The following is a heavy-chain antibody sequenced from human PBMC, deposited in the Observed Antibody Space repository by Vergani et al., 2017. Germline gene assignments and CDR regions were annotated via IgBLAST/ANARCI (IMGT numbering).Heavy chain of an antibody. CDR3: AREFLGSGNDAFDI. CDR2: ISSSSSTI. Sequence: EVQLVESGGGLVQPGGSLRLSCAASGFTFSSYSMNWVRQAPGKGLEWVSYISSSSSTIYYADSVKGRFTISRDNAKNSLYLQMNSLRAEDTAVYYCAREFLGSGNDAFDIWGQGTMVTVSS. CDR1: GFTFSSYS. D-gene: IGHD2-15*01. J-gene: IGHJ3*02. V-gene: IGHV3-48*04.